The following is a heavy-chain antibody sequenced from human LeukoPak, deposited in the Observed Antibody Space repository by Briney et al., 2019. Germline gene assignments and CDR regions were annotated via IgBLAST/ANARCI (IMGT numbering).Heavy chain of an antibody. CDR2: TYYRSKWYN. CDR1: GDSVSSNSAA. V-gene: IGHV6-1*01. Sequence: SQTLSLTCAISGDSVSSNSAAGNWIRQSPSRGLEWLGRTYYRSKWYNNYAISVKSRITINPDTSKNQLSLQLNSVTPEDTAVYYCARDFSSSSNCPNNWIDPWGQGTLVTVSS. J-gene: IGHJ5*02. D-gene: IGHD2-2*01. CDR3: ARDFSSSSNCPNNWIDP.